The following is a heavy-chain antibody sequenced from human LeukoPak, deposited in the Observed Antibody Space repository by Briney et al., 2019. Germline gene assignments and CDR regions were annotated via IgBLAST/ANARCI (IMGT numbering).Heavy chain of an antibody. CDR2: INPNSGGT. CDR1: GYTFTGYY. D-gene: IGHD6-19*01. J-gene: IGHJ6*02. CDR3: ASLAVAGNYYYYGMDV. Sequence: ASVKVSCKASGYTFTGYYMHWVRQAPGQGLEWMGWINPNSGGTNYAQKFQGRVTMTRDTSISTAYMELSRLRSDDTAVYYCASLAVAGNYYYYGMDVWGQGTTVTVSS. V-gene: IGHV1-2*02.